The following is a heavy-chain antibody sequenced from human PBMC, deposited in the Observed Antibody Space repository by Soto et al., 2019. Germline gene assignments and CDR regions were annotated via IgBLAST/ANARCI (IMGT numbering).Heavy chain of an antibody. V-gene: IGHV2-5*02. CDR3: AHRPNYGDYGGTFTY. Sequence: QITLKESGPTLVKPTQTLTLTCTFSGFSLSTSGVGLGWIRQPPGKALEWLAAIFWDDDKRYSPSLKSRLTITKGTSRNQVVLTMTNMDPVDTATYYCAHRPNYGDYGGTFTYWGQGARVTVSS. CDR1: GFSLSTSGVG. CDR2: IFWDDDK. J-gene: IGHJ4*02. D-gene: IGHD4-17*01.